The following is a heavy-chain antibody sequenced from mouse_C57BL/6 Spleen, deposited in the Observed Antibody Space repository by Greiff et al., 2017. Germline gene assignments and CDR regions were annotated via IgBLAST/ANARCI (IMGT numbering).Heavy chain of an antibody. Sequence: EVKLEESGPGLVKPSQSLSLTCSVTGYSITSGYYWNWIRQFPGNKLEWMGYISYDGSNNYNPSLKNRISITRDTSKNQFFLKLNSVTTEDTATYYCARDRTTVASYAMDYWGQGTSVTVSS. CDR2: ISYDGSN. D-gene: IGHD1-1*01. CDR3: ARDRTTVASYAMDY. CDR1: GYSITSGYY. V-gene: IGHV3-6*01. J-gene: IGHJ4*01.